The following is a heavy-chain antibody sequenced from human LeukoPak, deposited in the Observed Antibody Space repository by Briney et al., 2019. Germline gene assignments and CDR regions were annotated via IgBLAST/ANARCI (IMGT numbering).Heavy chain of an antibody. Sequence: SETLSLTCAVYGGSFSGYYWSWIRQPPGKGLEWIGEINHSGSTNYNPSLKSRVTISVDTSKNQFSLKLSSVTAADTAVYYCARPYCSSASCYDWDDYWGQGTLVTVSS. CDR2: INHSGST. CDR1: GGSFSGYY. V-gene: IGHV4-34*01. CDR3: ARPYCSSASCYDWDDY. J-gene: IGHJ4*02. D-gene: IGHD2-2*01.